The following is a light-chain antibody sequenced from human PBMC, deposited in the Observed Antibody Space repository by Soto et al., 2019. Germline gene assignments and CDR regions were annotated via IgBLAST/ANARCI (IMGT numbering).Light chain of an antibody. Sequence: EIVLTQSPGTLSLSPGERATLSCRASQSFSGSYLAWYQQKPGQAPRLLMFRTSSRATGFPARFSGSGSGTEFNLTISSLQSEDFGVYYCQQYNNWRRATFGGGTKVDIK. CDR1: QSFSGSY. J-gene: IGKJ4*01. V-gene: IGKV3-15*01. CDR2: RTS. CDR3: QQYNNWRRAT.